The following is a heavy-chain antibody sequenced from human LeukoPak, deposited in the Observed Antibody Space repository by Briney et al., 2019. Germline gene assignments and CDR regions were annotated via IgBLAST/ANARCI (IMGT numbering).Heavy chain of an antibody. Sequence: ASVKVSCKACGYTFTSYGISWVRQAPGQGLEWMGWISAYSGNTNYAQKLQGRVTMTTDTSTSTAYMELRSLRSDDTAVYYCARDLGEQLNFDYWGQGTLVTVSS. V-gene: IGHV1-18*01. CDR1: GYTFTSYG. CDR3: ARDLGEQLNFDY. CDR2: ISAYSGNT. J-gene: IGHJ4*02. D-gene: IGHD3-10*01.